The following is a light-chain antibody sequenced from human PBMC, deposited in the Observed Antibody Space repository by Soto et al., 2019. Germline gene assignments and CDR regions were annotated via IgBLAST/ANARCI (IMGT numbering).Light chain of an antibody. J-gene: IGKJ5*01. Sequence: ETVMTQSPATLSVSPGERATLSCRASQSVSSNLAWYQQKPGQAPRLLIYGTSTWATGIPARFSGSGSGTEFTLTISSLQSEDFAVYYCQQYNNWPITFGQGTRLEIK. CDR1: QSVSSN. CDR3: QQYNNWPIT. CDR2: GTS. V-gene: IGKV3-15*01.